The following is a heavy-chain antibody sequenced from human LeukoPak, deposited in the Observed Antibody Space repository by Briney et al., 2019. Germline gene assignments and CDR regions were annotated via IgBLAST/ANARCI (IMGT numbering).Heavy chain of an antibody. V-gene: IGHV1-18*01. D-gene: IGHD3-22*01. CDR2: ISAYNGNT. CDR1: GYTFTSYG. CDR3: AREPKPTYDSSGYTI. Sequence: GASVKASCKASGYTFTSYGISWVRQAPGQGLEWMGWISAYNGNTNYAQKLQGRVTMTTDTSTSTAYMELRSLRSDDTAVYYCAREPKPTYDSSGYTIWGQGTMVTVSS. J-gene: IGHJ3*02.